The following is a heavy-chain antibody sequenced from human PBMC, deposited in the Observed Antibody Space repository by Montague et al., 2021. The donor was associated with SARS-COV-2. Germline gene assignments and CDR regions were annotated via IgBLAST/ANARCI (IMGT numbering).Heavy chain of an antibody. CDR3: ARGRLYYDSSGYYFDY. CDR2: IYTSGST. CDR1: GGSISSGSYY. Sequence: TLSLTCTVSGGSISSGSYYWSWLRQPAGKGLEWIGRIYTSGSTNYNPSLKSRVTISIDTSKNQFSLKLSSVTAADTAVYYCARGRLYYDSSGYYFDYWGQGTLVTVSS. D-gene: IGHD3-22*01. V-gene: IGHV4-61*02. J-gene: IGHJ4*02.